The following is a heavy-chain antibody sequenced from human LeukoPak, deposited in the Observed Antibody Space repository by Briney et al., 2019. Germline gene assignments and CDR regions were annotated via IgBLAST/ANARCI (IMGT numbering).Heavy chain of an antibody. CDR1: GGSISGYY. V-gene: IGHV4-4*07. CDR2: IYSTGST. J-gene: IGHJ4*02. D-gene: IGHD6-19*01. CDR3: ARAVYNSGWYRVDY. Sequence: PSETLSLTCAVSGGSISGYYWGWIRQPAGKGLEWIGRIYSTGSTNYNPSLESRVTMSVDASKNQFSLKLSSVNAADTAVYYCARAVYNSGWYRVDYWGQGTLVTVSS.